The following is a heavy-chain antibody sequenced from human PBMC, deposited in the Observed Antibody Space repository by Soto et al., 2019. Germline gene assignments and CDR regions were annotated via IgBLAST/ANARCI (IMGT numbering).Heavy chain of an antibody. CDR2: IYYSGST. J-gene: IGHJ3*01. Sequence: TLSLTCTVSGGSISSSSYYWGWIRQPPGKGPEWIGSIYYSGSTYYNPSLKSRVTISVDTPKNQFSLKLSSVTAADTAVYYCARLGWRGIVWGQGTMVTVSS. CDR1: GGSISSSSYY. V-gene: IGHV4-39*01. D-gene: IGHD6-13*01. CDR3: ARLGWRGIV.